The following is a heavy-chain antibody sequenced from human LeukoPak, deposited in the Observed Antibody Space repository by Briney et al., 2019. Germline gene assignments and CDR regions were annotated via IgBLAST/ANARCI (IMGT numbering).Heavy chain of an antibody. Sequence: SVKVSCKASGGTFSSYAISWVRQAPGQGLEWMGRIIPILGMANYAQKFQGRVTITADKSTSTAYMELSSLRSEDTAVYYCARDLDIVVVPAATHYYYGMDVWGQGTTVTVSS. J-gene: IGHJ6*02. CDR1: GGTFSSYA. CDR2: IIPILGMA. CDR3: ARDLDIVVVPAATHYYYGMDV. D-gene: IGHD2-2*03. V-gene: IGHV1-69*04.